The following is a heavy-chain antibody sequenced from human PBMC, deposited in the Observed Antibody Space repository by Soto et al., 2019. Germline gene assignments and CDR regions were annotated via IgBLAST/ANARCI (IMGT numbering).Heavy chain of an antibody. CDR3: ARGYSSGWYSSDWFDP. D-gene: IGHD6-19*01. CDR1: GFTFSSYG. CDR2: IWYDGSNK. V-gene: IGHV3-33*01. J-gene: IGHJ5*02. Sequence: GGSLRLSCAASGFTFSSYGMHWVRQAPGKGLEWVAVIWYDGSNKYYADSVKGRFTISRDNSKNTLYLQMNSLRAEDTAVYYCARGYSSGWYSSDWFDPWGQGTLVTVSS.